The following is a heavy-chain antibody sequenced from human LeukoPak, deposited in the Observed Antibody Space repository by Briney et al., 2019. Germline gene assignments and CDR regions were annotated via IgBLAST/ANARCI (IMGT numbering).Heavy chain of an antibody. CDR3: AKGYCSSTSCYFDY. Sequence: GGSLRLSCAASGFTFDDYAMHWVRQAPGKGLEWVSGISWNSGSIGYADSVKGRFTISRGNAKNSLYLQMNSLRAEDTALYYCAKGYCSSTSCYFDYWGQGTLVTVSS. J-gene: IGHJ4*02. CDR2: ISWNSGSI. D-gene: IGHD2-2*01. CDR1: GFTFDDYA. V-gene: IGHV3-9*01.